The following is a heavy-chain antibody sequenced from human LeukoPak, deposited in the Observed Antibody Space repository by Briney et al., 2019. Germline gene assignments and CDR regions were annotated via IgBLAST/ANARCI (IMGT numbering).Heavy chain of an antibody. J-gene: IGHJ6*03. V-gene: IGHV3-11*01. CDR1: GFTFSDYY. CDR3: ARVLRYCSGGNCYSGGLGYMDV. D-gene: IGHD2-15*01. Sequence: GGSLRLSCAASGFTFSDYYMSWIRQAPGKGLEWVSSISRSGSTKYYADSVKGRFTISRDNAKNSLFLQMNSLRAEDTAVYYCARVLRYCSGGNCYSGGLGYMDVWGKGTTATISS. CDR2: ISRSGSTK.